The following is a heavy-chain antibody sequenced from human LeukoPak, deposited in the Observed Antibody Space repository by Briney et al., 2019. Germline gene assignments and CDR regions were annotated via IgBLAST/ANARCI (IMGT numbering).Heavy chain of an antibody. Sequence: GGSLRLSCAVSGFTMKSFGMHWVRQAPGKGLEWVAVIWYDGSQRHYIDSVKGRFAISRENSMNTLSLEMNGLRVEDTAVYYCVRGADMNYNFENSFYFDSWGQGALVIVSS. CDR1: GFTMKSFG. D-gene: IGHD3-3*01. J-gene: IGHJ4*02. CDR3: VRGADMNYNFENSFYFDS. V-gene: IGHV3-33*01. CDR2: IWYDGSQR.